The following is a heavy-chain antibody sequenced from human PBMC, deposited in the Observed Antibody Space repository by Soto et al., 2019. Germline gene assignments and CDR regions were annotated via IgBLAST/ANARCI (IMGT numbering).Heavy chain of an antibody. V-gene: IGHV3-21*01. J-gene: IGHJ3*01. Sequence: GGSLRLSCAASGFTFSSYSMNWVRQAPGKGLEWVSSISSSSSYIYYADSVKGRFTISRDNAKNSLHLQMNSLRAEDTAVYYCARDSTGYSSGPFPLSLWGQGTMVTVSS. CDR1: GFTFSSYS. CDR3: ARDSTGYSSGPFPLSL. CDR2: ISSSSSYI. D-gene: IGHD6-19*01.